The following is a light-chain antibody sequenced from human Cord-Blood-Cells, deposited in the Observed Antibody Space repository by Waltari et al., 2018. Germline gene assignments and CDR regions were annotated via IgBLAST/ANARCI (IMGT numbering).Light chain of an antibody. CDR2: GAS. J-gene: IGKJ1*01. CDR3: QQYNNWPPWT. V-gene: IGKV3-15*01. CDR1: QSVSSN. Sequence: EIVMTQSPATLSVSPGERATLYCRASQSVSSNLAWYQQKHGQAPRLLIYGASTRAIGIPARFSGSGSGTEFTLTISSLQSEDFAVYYCQQYNNWPPWTFGQGTTVEIK.